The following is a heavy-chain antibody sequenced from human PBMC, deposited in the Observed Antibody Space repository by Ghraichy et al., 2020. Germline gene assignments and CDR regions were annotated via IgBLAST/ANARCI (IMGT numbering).Heavy chain of an antibody. V-gene: IGHV3-33*01. D-gene: IGHD5-18*01. J-gene: IGHJ4*02. CDR2: IWYDGSNK. CDR1: GFTFSSYG. Sequence: LNISCAASGFTFSSYGMHWVRQAPGKGLEWVAVIWYDGSNKYYADSVKGRFTISRDNSKNTLYLQMNSLRAEDTAVYYCARDKIQLWLGIGYFDYWGQGTLVTVSS. CDR3: ARDKIQLWLGIGYFDY.